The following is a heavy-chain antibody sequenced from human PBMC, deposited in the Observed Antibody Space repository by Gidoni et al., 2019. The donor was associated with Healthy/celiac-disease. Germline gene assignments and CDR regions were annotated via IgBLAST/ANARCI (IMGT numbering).Heavy chain of an antibody. Sequence: QVQLQQWGAALWKPSETMSLTFAVHGGSFSGYYWSWIRKPPGKRLKWTGEITHSGSTNYNPSLKSRVTISVDTSKNQFSLKLSSVTAADTAVYYCAARGRVARGFFDYWGQGTLVTVSS. CDR2: ITHSGST. CDR3: AARGRVARGFFDY. D-gene: IGHD2-15*01. J-gene: IGHJ4*02. V-gene: IGHV4-34*01. CDR1: GGSFSGYY.